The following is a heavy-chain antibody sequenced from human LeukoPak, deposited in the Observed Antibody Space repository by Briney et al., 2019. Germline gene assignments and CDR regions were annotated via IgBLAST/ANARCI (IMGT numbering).Heavy chain of an antibody. CDR3: ARASEQWLVTNWFDP. CDR2: IYYSGST. D-gene: IGHD6-19*01. Sequence: SETLSLTCTVSGGSISSYYWSWIRQPPGKGLEWIGYIYYSGSTNYNPSLKNRVTISVDTSKNQFSLKLSSVTAADTAVYYCARASEQWLVTNWFDPWGQGTLVTVSS. J-gene: IGHJ5*02. V-gene: IGHV4-59*01. CDR1: GGSISSYY.